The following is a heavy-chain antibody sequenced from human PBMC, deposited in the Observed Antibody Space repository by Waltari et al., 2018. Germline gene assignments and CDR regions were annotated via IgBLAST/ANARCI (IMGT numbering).Heavy chain of an antibody. CDR1: GDSMSTSDY. CDR2: VRGDGKT. J-gene: IGHJ4*02. V-gene: IGHV4-4*02. CDR3: ARDRGRGLYLDT. Sequence: QLQLQESGPGLVKPSGTLSLSCAVSGDSMSTSDYWSWVRQPPGKGLEWIGQVRGDGKTNYNPSFASRVTMSLDTSTYHFALKLTSATAADTALYYCARDRGRGLYLDTWGQGTLVTVSP. D-gene: IGHD1-1*01.